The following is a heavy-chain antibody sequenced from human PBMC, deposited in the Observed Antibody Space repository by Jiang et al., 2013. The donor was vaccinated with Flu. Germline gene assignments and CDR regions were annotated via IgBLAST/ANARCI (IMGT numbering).Heavy chain of an antibody. CDR2: IKQDGSEK. Sequence: SWVRPGVQEGAWSGWPNIKQDGSEKYYVDSVKGRFTISRDNAKNSLYLQMNSLRAADTAVYYCAREPYYDSSGYYDYWGQGTLVTVSS. CDR3: AREPYYDSSGYYDY. V-gene: IGHV3-7*03. D-gene: IGHD3-22*01. J-gene: IGHJ4*02.